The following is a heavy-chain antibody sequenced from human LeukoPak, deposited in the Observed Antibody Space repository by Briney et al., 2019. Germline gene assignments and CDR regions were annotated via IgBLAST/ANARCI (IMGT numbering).Heavy chain of an antibody. CDR3: AKDRGNDFWSGYRHYYFDY. V-gene: IGHV3-21*04. D-gene: IGHD3-3*01. Sequence: PGGSLRLSCAASGFTFSSYSMNWVRQAPGKGLEWVSSISSSSSYIYYADSVKGRFTISRDNAKNSLYLQMNSLRAEDTAVYYCAKDRGNDFWSGYRHYYFDYWGQGTLVTVSS. CDR1: GFTFSSYS. J-gene: IGHJ4*02. CDR2: ISSSSSYI.